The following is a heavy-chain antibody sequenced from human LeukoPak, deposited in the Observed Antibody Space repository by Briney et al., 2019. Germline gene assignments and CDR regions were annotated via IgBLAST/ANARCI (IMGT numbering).Heavy chain of an antibody. V-gene: IGHV3-23*01. CDR1: GFTFSSYA. Sequence: GGSLRLFCAASGFTFSSYAMSWVRQAPGKGLEWVSAISGSGGSTYYADSVKGRFTISRDNSKNTLYLQMNSLRAEDTAVYYCAKDQDYGDYALDYWGQGTLVTVSS. D-gene: IGHD4-17*01. J-gene: IGHJ4*02. CDR2: ISGSGGST. CDR3: AKDQDYGDYALDY.